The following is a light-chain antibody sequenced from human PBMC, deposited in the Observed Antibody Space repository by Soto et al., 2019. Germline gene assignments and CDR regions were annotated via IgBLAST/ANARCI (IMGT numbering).Light chain of an antibody. J-gene: IGLJ1*01. V-gene: IGLV2-11*01. Sequence: QSVLTQPRSVSGSPGQSVTFSCTGTSSDVGAYIYVSWYQQHRGKAPKLIIYDVIKRPSGVPDRFSGSKSGNTASLTISGLQAEDEADYYCCSYAGSYTHVFGTGTKVTVL. CDR3: CSYAGSYTHV. CDR2: DVI. CDR1: SSDVGAYIY.